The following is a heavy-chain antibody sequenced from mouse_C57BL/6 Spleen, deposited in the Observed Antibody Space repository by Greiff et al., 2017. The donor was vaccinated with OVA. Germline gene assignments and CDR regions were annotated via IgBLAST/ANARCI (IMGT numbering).Heavy chain of an antibody. V-gene: IGHV1-50*01. Sequence: QVQLQQSGAELVKPGASVKLSCKASGYTFTSYWMQWVKQRPGQGLEWIGEIDPSDSYTNYNQKFKGKATLTVDTSSSTAYMQLSSLTSEDSAVYYCARRLIFITTVVDAMDYWGQGTSVTVSS. CDR1: GYTFTSYW. J-gene: IGHJ4*01. CDR2: IDPSDSYT. D-gene: IGHD1-1*01. CDR3: ARRLIFITTVVDAMDY.